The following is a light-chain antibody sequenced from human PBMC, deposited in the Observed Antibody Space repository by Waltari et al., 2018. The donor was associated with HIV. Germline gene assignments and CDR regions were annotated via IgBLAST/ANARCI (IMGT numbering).Light chain of an antibody. Sequence: SSALTQHSVVSVVLGPTVSNTCPGDSLIRHYASWYQQKPGQDPVFVIYGKNNRPSRIPVRFSGATSGNTAAVTSTGAQAEDETDYYCNSRDSSGNHVVFGGEPTLTVL. J-gene: IGLJ2*01. CDR1: SLIRHY. CDR2: GKN. V-gene: IGLV3-19*01. CDR3: NSRDSSGNHVV.